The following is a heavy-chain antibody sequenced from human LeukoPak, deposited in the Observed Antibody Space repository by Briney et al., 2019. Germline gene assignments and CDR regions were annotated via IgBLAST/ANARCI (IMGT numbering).Heavy chain of an antibody. J-gene: IGHJ4*02. Sequence: PSETLSLTCTVSGGSISSYYWSWIRQPPGKGLEWIGYIYHSGSTNYNPSLKSRVTISVDTSKNQFSLKLSSVTAADTAVYYCASTGYSSSWQGDFDYWGQGTLVTVSS. D-gene: IGHD6-13*01. CDR2: IYHSGST. CDR1: GGSISSYY. CDR3: ASTGYSSSWQGDFDY. V-gene: IGHV4-59*01.